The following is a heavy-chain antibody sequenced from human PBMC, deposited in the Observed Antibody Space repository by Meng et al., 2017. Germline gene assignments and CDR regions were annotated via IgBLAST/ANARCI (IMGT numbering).Heavy chain of an antibody. CDR3: ARDEDISAAGKLFGDY. J-gene: IGHJ4*02. Sequence: QVKLVHAVAEVKKPGAAVKVACKASGYTFTGYCMHWVRQAPGQGLGWMGRINPNSGGTNYAQKFQGRVTMTRDTSISTAYMELSGLRSDDTAMHYCARDEDISAAGKLFGDYWGQGTLVTVSS. D-gene: IGHD6-25*01. V-gene: IGHV1-2*06. CDR1: GYTFTGYC. CDR2: INPNSGGT.